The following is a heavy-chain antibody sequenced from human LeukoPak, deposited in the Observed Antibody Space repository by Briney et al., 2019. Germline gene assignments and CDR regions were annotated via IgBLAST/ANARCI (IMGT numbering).Heavy chain of an antibody. J-gene: IGHJ3*02. CDR1: GYSFTRNW. Sequence: GESLKISCKGSGYSFTRNWIGWVRQMPGKGLEWMGIIYPGDSDTRYSPSFQGQVTISADKPINATYLQWSSLKASDTAMYYCARQGEGYSSGWYLRLVGAFDIWGQGTMVTVSS. V-gene: IGHV5-51*01. D-gene: IGHD6-19*01. CDR2: IYPGDSDT. CDR3: ARQGEGYSSGWYLRLVGAFDI.